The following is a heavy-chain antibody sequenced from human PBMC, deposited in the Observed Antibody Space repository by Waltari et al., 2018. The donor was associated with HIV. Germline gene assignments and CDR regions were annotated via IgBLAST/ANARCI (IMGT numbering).Heavy chain of an antibody. Sequence: QVQLQESGPGLVKPSETLSLTCTVSGGSISSYYWSWIRQPPGKGLEWIGYIYYRGSTNHTPSLKSRVTISVDTSKNQFSLKLSSVTAADTAVYYCARISSGWYSPFDYWGQGTLVTVSS. CDR1: GGSISSYY. CDR3: ARISSGWYSPFDY. D-gene: IGHD6-19*01. V-gene: IGHV4-59*01. J-gene: IGHJ4*02. CDR2: IYYRGST.